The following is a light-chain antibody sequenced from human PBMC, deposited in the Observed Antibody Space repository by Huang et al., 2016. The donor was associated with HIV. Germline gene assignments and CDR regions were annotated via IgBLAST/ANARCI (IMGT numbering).Light chain of an antibody. CDR3: HQYYNTPHT. J-gene: IGKJ1*01. CDR1: QSVFKTSNNRNC. V-gene: IGKV4-1*01. CDR2: WAS. Sequence: DILVTQSPDSLALSLGDRAALNCTASQSVFKTSNNRNCLNWYQLKPGQTPKLLISWASTRESGVPDRFSGSGSGTDFTLTIASLQAEDVAVYYCHQYYNTPHTFGQGTKVEVK.